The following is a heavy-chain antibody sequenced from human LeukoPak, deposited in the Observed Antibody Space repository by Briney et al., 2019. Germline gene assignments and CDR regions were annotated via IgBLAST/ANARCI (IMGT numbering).Heavy chain of an antibody. CDR1: GGSISSSS. D-gene: IGHD6-6*01. CDR3: ARRLLQTDIIAAQNWFDP. CDR2: VDRSGNT. J-gene: IGHJ5*02. Sequence: SETLSLTCSVSGGSISSSSWHWTRQPPEKGLEWIGYVDRSGNTIYNPSLQSRVTISVDTSKNQFSLALHSVTAADTAVYYCARRLLQTDIIAAQNWFDPWGQGTLVTVSS. V-gene: IGHV4-4*09.